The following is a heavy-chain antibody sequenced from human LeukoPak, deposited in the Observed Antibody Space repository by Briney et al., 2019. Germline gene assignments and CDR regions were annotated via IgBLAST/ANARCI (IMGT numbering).Heavy chain of an antibody. CDR3: ARGQIGYGLDY. V-gene: IGHV4-59*11. CDR2: IYDSGNT. D-gene: IGHD5-18*01. CDR1: SGSIYNHY. Sequence: SETLSLTCIVSSGSIYNHYWSWIRQPPGKGLEWIGYIYDSGNTNYNPSLKSRVTISIDMSKNQFSLNLTSVTAADTAVYYCARGQIGYGLDYWGQGTLVTVSS. J-gene: IGHJ4*02.